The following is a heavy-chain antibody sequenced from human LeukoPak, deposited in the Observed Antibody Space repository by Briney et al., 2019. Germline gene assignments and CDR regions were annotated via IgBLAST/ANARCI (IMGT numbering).Heavy chain of an antibody. CDR3: ARHSTGYCSSTSCYGSNYFDY. D-gene: IGHD2-2*01. Sequence: SETLSLTCTVSGGSISSYYWSWIRQPPGKGLEWIGYIYYSGSTNYNPSLKSRVTISVDTSKNQFSLKLSSVTAADTAVYYCARHSTGYCSSTSCYGSNYFDYWGQGTLVTVSS. CDR2: IYYSGST. CDR1: GGSISSYY. V-gene: IGHV4-59*08. J-gene: IGHJ4*02.